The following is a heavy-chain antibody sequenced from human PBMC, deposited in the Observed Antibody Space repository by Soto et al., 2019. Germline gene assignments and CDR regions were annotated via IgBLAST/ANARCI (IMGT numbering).Heavy chain of an antibody. D-gene: IGHD5-12*01. CDR2: INPNSDDR. Sequence: ASVKVSCKASGSTLTTYDIHWVRQASGQGLEWMGWINPNSDDRLYAQKFQGRVTMTRDTSIDTVYMELSRLRSEDTAMYYCARAIAFIEAYNRRQYCMDVWG. J-gene: IGHJ6*03. CDR1: GSTLTTYD. V-gene: IGHV1-8*01. CDR3: ARAIAFIEAYNRRQYCMDV.